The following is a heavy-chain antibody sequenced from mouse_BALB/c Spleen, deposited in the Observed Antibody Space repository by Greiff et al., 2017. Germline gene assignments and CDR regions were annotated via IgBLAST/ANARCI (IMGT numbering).Heavy chain of an antibody. CDR2: IAPGSGST. J-gene: IGHJ4*01. CDR3: ARSYDGYYYAMDY. CDR1: GYTFTSYW. D-gene: IGHD2-12*01. Sequence: DLVKPGASVKLSCKASGYTFTSYWINWIKQRPGQGLEWIGRIAPGSGSTYYNEMFKGKATLTVDTSSSTAYIQLSSLSSEDSAVYFCARSYDGYYYAMDYWGQGTSVTVSS. V-gene: IGHV1S41*01.